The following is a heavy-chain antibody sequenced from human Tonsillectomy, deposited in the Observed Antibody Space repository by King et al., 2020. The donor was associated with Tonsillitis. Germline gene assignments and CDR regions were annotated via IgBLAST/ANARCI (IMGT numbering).Heavy chain of an antibody. D-gene: IGHD1-26*01. J-gene: IGHJ4*02. Sequence: VQLVESGGDLVKPGGSLRLSCAASGFTFSNAWMSWVRQAPGKGLEWVGRMKSKTDGGTTEYAAPVKGRFTISRDDSENTLYLQMNSLKTEDTAVYYCTPDIRWELEYYLDYWGQGTLVTVSS. V-gene: IGHV3-15*01. CDR2: MKSKTDGGTT. CDR3: TPDIRWELEYYLDY. CDR1: GFTFSNAW.